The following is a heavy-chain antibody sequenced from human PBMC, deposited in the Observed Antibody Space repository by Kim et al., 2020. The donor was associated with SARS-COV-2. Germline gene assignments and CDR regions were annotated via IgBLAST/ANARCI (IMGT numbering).Heavy chain of an antibody. Sequence: GGSLRLSCAASGFTLSTYWLSWVRQAPGKGLEWVANIKQDGSETDYVDSVKGRFTISRDNAKNSLYLQMNSLRAEDPAVYYCARGGSCSFYWGPGTLVT. CDR3: ARGGSCSFY. CDR1: GFTLSTYW. J-gene: IGHJ4*02. V-gene: IGHV3-7*01. CDR2: IKQDGSET. D-gene: IGHD3-10*02.